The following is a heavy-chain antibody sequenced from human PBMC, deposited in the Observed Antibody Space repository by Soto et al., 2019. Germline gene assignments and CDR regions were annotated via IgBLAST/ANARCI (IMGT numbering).Heavy chain of an antibody. J-gene: IGHJ3*02. D-gene: IGHD3-3*01. CDR2: INSDGSST. V-gene: IGHV3-74*01. Sequence: EVQLVESGGGLVQPGGSLRLSCAASGFTFSSYWMHWVRQAPGKGLVWVSRINSDGSSTSYADSVKGRFTISRDNAKNTLYLQMNSLRAEDTAVYYCAREGLDFWSGMNRPHAFDIWGQGTMVTVSS. CDR1: GFTFSSYW. CDR3: AREGLDFWSGMNRPHAFDI.